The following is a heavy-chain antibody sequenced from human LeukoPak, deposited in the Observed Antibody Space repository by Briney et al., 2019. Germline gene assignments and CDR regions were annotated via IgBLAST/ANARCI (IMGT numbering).Heavy chain of an antibody. CDR1: GFTFSSYA. CDR3: AKDGYYYDSSGYSPDY. J-gene: IGHJ4*02. CDR2: ISGSGGST. D-gene: IGHD3-22*01. V-gene: IGHV3-23*01. Sequence: GGSLRLSCEASGFTFSSYAMSWVRQAPGKGLEWVSAISGSGGSTYYADSVKGRFTISRDNSKNTLYLQMNSLRAEDTAVYYCAKDGYYYDSSGYSPDYWGQGTLVTVSS.